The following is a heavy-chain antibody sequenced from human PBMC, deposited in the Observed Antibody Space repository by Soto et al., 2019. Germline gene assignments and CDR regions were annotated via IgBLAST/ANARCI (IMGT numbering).Heavy chain of an antibody. D-gene: IGHD6-13*01. CDR2: ISWNSGSI. CDR1: GFTFDDYA. CDR3: AKDIAAAGTPYYYYMDV. J-gene: IGHJ6*03. V-gene: IGHV3-9*01. Sequence: EVQLVESGGGLVQPGRSLRLSCAASGFTFDDYAMHWVRQAPGKGLEWVSGISWNSGSIGYADSVKGRFTISRDNAKNSLYLQMNSLRAEDTALYHCAKDIAAAGTPYYYYMDVWGKGTTVTVSS.